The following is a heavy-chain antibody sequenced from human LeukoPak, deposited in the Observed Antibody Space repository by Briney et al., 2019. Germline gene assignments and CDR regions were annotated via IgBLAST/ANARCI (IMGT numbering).Heavy chain of an antibody. D-gene: IGHD6-6*01. CDR3: ARFYIAARRFGYYYYYYMDV. Sequence: SETLSLTCSVSGYSISSDYYWGCIRQPPGKGLEWIGFIYYSGSTYYNPSLKSRVTISVDTSKNQFSLKLSSVTAADTAVYYCARFYIAARRFGYYYYYYMDVWGKGTTVTVSS. CDR2: IYYSGST. J-gene: IGHJ6*03. V-gene: IGHV4-38-2*02. CDR1: GYSISSDYY.